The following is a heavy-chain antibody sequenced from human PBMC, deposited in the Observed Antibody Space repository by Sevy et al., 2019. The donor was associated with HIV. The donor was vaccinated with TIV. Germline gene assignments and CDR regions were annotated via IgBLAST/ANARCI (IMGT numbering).Heavy chain of an antibody. V-gene: IGHV3-30*02. CDR3: AKEYSYGYYFDY. Sequence: GGSLRLSCAASGFTFSSYGMHWVRQAPGKGLEWVAFIRYDGNNKYYADSVKGRFTISRDNSKDMLYLQMTSLRAEDTAVYYCAKEYSYGYYFDYLGQGTLVTVSS. J-gene: IGHJ4*02. CDR2: IRYDGNNK. D-gene: IGHD5-18*01. CDR1: GFTFSSYG.